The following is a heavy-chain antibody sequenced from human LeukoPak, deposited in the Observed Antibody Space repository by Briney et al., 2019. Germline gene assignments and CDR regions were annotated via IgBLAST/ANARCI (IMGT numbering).Heavy chain of an antibody. V-gene: IGHV1-18*01. CDR2: ISAYNGNT. CDR1: GYTFTSYG. J-gene: IGHJ3*01. Sequence: ASVKVSCKASGYTFTSYGISWVRRAPGQGLEWMGWISAYNGNTNYAQKLQGRVTMTTDTSTSTAYMELRSLRSDDTAVYYCARDRSFSGYYYDSSGYSFWGQGTMVTVSS. D-gene: IGHD3-22*01. CDR3: ARDRSFSGYYYDSSGYSF.